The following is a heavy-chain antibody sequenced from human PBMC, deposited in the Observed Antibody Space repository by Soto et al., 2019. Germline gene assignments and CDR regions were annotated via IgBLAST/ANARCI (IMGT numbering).Heavy chain of an antibody. Sequence: SETLSLTCAVYGGSFSGYYWSWIRQPPGKGLEWIGEINHSGSTNYNPSLKSRVTISVDSSKNQFSLKLSSVTAADTAVYYCARGSYCSGPSCYRGFDYWGQGALVTVSS. D-gene: IGHD2-15*01. CDR2: INHSGST. CDR1: GGSFSGYY. J-gene: IGHJ4*02. CDR3: ARGSYCSGPSCYRGFDY. V-gene: IGHV4-34*01.